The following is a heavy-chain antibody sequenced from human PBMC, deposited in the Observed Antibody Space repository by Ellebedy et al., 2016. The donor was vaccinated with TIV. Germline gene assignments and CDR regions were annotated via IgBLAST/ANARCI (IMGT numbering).Heavy chain of an antibody. CDR1: GGSISSRSYY. D-gene: IGHD3-10*01. J-gene: IGHJ5*02. V-gene: IGHV4-39*01. Sequence: SETLSLTCSVSGGSISSRSYYWGWIRQPPGKGLEWIGSIYYSGSTYYNPSLKSRVTISVDTSKNQFSLKLSSVTAADTAVYYCARHGYYYGSGSFYKGTNWFDPWGQGTLVTVSS. CDR3: ARHGYYYGSGSFYKGTNWFDP. CDR2: IYYSGST.